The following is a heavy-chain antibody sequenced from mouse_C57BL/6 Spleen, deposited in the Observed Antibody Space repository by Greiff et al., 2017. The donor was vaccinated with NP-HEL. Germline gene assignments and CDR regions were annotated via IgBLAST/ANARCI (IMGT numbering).Heavy chain of an antibody. J-gene: IGHJ1*03. CDR1: GYAFTNYL. V-gene: IGHV1-54*01. D-gene: IGHD1-1*01. CDR3: ARRGYYYGSSHWYFDV. CDR2: INPGSGGT. Sequence: QVQLKQSGAELVRPGTSVKVSCKASGYAFTNYLIEWVKQRPGQGLEWIGVINPGSGGTNYNEKFKGKATLTADKSSSTAYMQLSSLTSEDSAVYFCARRGYYYGSSHWYFDVWGTGTTVTVSS.